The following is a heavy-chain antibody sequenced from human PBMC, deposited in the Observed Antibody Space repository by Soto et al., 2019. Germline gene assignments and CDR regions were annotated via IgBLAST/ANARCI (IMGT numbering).Heavy chain of an antibody. Sequence: GGSLRLSCAASGFTFSSYAMHWVRQAPGKGLEWVAVISYDGSNKYYADSVKGRFTISRDNSKNTLYLQMNSLRAEDTAVYYCARVPVLVSYYYGMDVWGQGTTVTVSS. D-gene: IGHD6-6*01. CDR2: ISYDGSNK. CDR3: ARVPVLVSYYYGMDV. CDR1: GFTFSSYA. V-gene: IGHV3-30-3*01. J-gene: IGHJ6*02.